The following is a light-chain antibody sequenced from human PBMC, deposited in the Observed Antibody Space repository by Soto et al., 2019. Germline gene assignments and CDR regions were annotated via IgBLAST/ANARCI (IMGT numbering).Light chain of an antibody. J-gene: IGKJ2*01. Sequence: EIVLTQSPGTLSLSPGERATLSCRASESVATSYLAWYQQKPGQAPRLLIYAASSRATGIPDRSSGSGSGTDFTLTISRLEPEDFAAYYCQQYGSSLYTFGQGTKLEIK. CDR1: ESVATSY. CDR2: AAS. CDR3: QQYGSSLYT. V-gene: IGKV3-20*01.